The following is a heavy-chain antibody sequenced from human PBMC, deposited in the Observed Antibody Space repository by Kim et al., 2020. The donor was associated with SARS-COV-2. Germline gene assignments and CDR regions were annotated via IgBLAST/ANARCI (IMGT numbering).Heavy chain of an antibody. CDR3: ARKDDSSSWGFYYYYGMDV. V-gene: IGHV3-7*01. Sequence: GGSLRLSCAASGFTFSSYWMSWVRQAPGKGLEWVANIKQDGSEKYYVDSVKGRFTISRDNAKNSLYLQMNSLRAEDTAVYYCARKDDSSSWGFYYYYGMDVWGQGTTVTVSS. J-gene: IGHJ6*02. D-gene: IGHD6-13*01. CDR1: GFTFSSYW. CDR2: IKQDGSEK.